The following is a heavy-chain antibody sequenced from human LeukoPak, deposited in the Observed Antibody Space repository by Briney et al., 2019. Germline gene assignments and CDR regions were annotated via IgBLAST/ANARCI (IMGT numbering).Heavy chain of an antibody. J-gene: IGHJ3*02. D-gene: IGHD3-22*01. CDR3: ARDDTHYGSSGSFYDAFDI. CDR2: ISNNGGNT. V-gene: IGHV3-23*01. Sequence: GGSLRLSCAASGFTFTTYGMGWVRQAPGKGLEWVSGISNNGGNTNYAESVKGRFTVSRDNSRNTLSLQMNSLRAEDTAVYYCARDDTHYGSSGSFYDAFDIWGQGTMVTVSS. CDR1: GFTFTTYG.